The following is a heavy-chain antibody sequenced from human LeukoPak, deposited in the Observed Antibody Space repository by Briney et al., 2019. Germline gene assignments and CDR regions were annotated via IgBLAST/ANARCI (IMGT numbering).Heavy chain of an antibody. V-gene: IGHV1-18*01. CDR2: ISAYNGNT. CDR1: GYTFTSYG. CDR3: VRIQYSGYDSGY. J-gene: IGHJ4*02. Sequence: ASVKLSCKTSGYTFTSYGISWVRQAPGQGLEWMGWISAYNGNTNYAQKLQGRVTMTTDTSTSTAYLELSSLRAEDTAVYYCVRIQYSGYDSGYWGQGTLVTVSS. D-gene: IGHD5-12*01.